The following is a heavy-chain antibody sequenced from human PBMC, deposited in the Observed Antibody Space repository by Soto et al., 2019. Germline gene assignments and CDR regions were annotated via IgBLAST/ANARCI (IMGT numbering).Heavy chain of an antibody. Sequence: QVQLQESGPGLVKPSETLSLTCTVSGDSVTSVSDYWSWIRQPPGKGLEWIGYIYYSGSADYNPSLGSRVTISIDTSKNQSSMKLTSVTAADTAVYYCARGVGFGYYYYHMALWGQGTTVTVSS. D-gene: IGHD3-10*01. J-gene: IGHJ6*02. V-gene: IGHV4-61*01. CDR2: IYYSGSA. CDR3: ARGVGFGYYYYHMAL. CDR1: GDSVTSVSDY.